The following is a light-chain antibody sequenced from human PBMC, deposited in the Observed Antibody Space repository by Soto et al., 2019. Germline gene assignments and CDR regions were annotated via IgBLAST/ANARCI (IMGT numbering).Light chain of an antibody. Sequence: DIVLTQSPATLSVSPGECATLSCRASQSVSRALAWYQHVPGQAPRLLIYDSSTRATGVPARFSGSGSGTRFTLTISSLQSEDFAVYYCQQYNNWPPRYTFGQGTKLQI. CDR1: QSVSRA. J-gene: IGKJ2*01. CDR2: DSS. V-gene: IGKV3-15*01. CDR3: QQYNNWPPRYT.